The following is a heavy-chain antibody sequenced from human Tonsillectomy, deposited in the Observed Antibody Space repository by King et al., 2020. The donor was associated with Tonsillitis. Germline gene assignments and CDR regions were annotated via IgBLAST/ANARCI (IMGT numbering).Heavy chain of an antibody. Sequence: EVQLVESGGDLVKPGGSFRLSFAASGFIFTNAWLSGFRQAPGKGLEGLGRFKTKPVGGPAHYAAPVQGSFTFSRDDSRSTLYLQMNTLKTEDTAVYYCTVLYELDYWGLGTLVTVSS. CDR2: FKTKPVGGPA. V-gene: IGHV3-15*01. CDR1: GFIFTNAW. D-gene: IGHD3-16*01. CDR3: TVLYELDY. J-gene: IGHJ4*02.